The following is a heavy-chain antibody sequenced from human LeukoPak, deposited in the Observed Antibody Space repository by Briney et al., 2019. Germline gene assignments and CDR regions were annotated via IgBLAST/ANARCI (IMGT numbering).Heavy chain of an antibody. J-gene: IGHJ4*02. D-gene: IGHD3-22*01. CDR1: GGSISSSSYY. CDR2: IYYSGST. CDR3: ARVVGTMIVVVITTPGYFGY. V-gene: IGHV4-39*01. Sequence: PSETLSLTCTVSGGSISSSSYYWGWIRQPPGKGLEWIGSIYYSGSTYYNPSLKSRVTISVDTSKNQFSLKLSSVTAADTAVYYCARVVGTMIVVVITTPGYFGYWGQGTLVTVSS.